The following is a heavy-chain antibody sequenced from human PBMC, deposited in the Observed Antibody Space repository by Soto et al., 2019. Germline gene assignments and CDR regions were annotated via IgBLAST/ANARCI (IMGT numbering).Heavy chain of an antibody. D-gene: IGHD2-8*01. CDR3: AKDHGNGGMDV. Sequence: GGSLRLSCAASGFTFSSYGMHWVRQAPGKGLEWVAVISYDGSNKYYADSVKGRFTISRDNSKNTLYLQMNSLRAEDTAVYYCAKDHGNGGMDVWGQGTTVTVSS. V-gene: IGHV3-30*18. J-gene: IGHJ6*02. CDR1: GFTFSSYG. CDR2: ISYDGSNK.